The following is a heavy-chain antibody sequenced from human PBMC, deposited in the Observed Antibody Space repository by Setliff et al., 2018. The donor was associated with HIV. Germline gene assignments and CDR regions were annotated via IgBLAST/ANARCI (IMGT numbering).Heavy chain of an antibody. CDR2: ISTFNGDT. D-gene: IGHD1-1*01. CDR1: GYSFINYG. V-gene: IGHV1-18*01. CDR3: VRDTDIWRCFPL. Sequence: GASVKVSCKASGYSFINYGINWVRQAPGQGLEWMGWISTFNGDTSFAQKFQGRVSMTTETSTTTAYLELRDLRFDDTAVYFCVRDTDIWRCFPLWGQGTLVTVSS. J-gene: IGHJ1*01.